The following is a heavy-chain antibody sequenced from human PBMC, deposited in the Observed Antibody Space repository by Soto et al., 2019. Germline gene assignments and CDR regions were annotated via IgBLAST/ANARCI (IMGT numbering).Heavy chain of an antibody. J-gene: IGHJ3*02. V-gene: IGHV1-18*01. CDR1: GGTFSSYA. D-gene: IGHD3-22*01. CDR3: ARDVNYDSSGYYGVIGDAFDI. Sequence: ASVKVSCKASGGTFSSYAISWVRQAPGQGLEWMGWIIAYNGNTNYAQKLQGRVTMTTDTSTSTAYMELRSLRSDDTAVYYCARDVNYDSSGYYGVIGDAFDIWGQGTMVTVSS. CDR2: IIAYNGNT.